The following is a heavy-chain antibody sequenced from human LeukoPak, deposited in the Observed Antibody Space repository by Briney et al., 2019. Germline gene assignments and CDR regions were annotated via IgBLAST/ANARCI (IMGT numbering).Heavy chain of an antibody. CDR3: ARVGATYGDPLEYDY. Sequence: ASVKVSCKASGYSFATYAITWVRQAPGLGLEWMGWISGYNGKTNYAPKLQGRLTMTTDTSTSTAHMELRSLRSDDTAMYYCARVGATYGDPLEYDYWGQGTLVTVSS. V-gene: IGHV1-18*01. CDR1: GYSFATYA. J-gene: IGHJ4*02. CDR2: ISGYNGKT. D-gene: IGHD1-26*01.